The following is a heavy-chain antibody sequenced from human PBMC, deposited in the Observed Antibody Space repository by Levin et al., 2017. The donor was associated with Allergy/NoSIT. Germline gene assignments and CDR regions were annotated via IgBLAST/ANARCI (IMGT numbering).Heavy chain of an antibody. CDR3: ARLYWRSPKYYFDY. V-gene: IGHV4-39*01. D-gene: IGHD1-1*01. CDR1: GGSISSSSFY. CDR2: IYYSGST. Sequence: SETLSLTCTVSGGSISSSSFYWGWVRQPPGKGLEWIGSIYYSGSTYYNPSLKSRVTISVDTSKNQFSLKLSSVTAADTAVYYCARLYWRSPKYYFDYWGQGTLVTVSS. J-gene: IGHJ4*02.